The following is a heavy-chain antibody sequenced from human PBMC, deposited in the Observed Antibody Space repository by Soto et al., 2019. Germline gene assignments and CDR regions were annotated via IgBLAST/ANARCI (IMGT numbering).Heavy chain of an antibody. J-gene: IGHJ5*02. CDR1: GGSISSGDYY. CDR2: IYYSGST. V-gene: IGHV4-30-4*01. D-gene: IGHD2-15*01. Sequence: PSETLSLTCTVSGGSISSGDYYWSWIRQPPGKGLEWIGYIYYSGSTYYNPSLKSRVTIPVDTSKNQFSLKLSSVTAADTAVYYCAREPVVVVAATGWFDPWGQGTLVTVSS. CDR3: AREPVVVVAATGWFDP.